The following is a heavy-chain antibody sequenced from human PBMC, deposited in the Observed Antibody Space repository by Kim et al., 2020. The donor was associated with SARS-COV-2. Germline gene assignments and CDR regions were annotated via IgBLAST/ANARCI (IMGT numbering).Heavy chain of an antibody. V-gene: IGHV3-30*02. D-gene: IGHD3-22*01. J-gene: IGHJ4*02. Sequence: HPGKDPSTISADYSKNTLYLQMNSLRAEDTAVYYCAKEGYDSSGYYLDYWGQGTLVTVSS. CDR3: AKEGYDSSGYYLDY.